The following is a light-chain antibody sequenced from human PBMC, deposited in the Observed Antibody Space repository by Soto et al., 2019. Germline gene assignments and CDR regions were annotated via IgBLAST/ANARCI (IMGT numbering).Light chain of an antibody. CDR1: QIVSSSY. Sequence: EIVLTQSPSTLSLSPGERATRSCRGSQIVSSSYLACYQQKPGQAPRLLIYGASSMATGIPDRFSARRSVTDFTLPTSRLEPEEFAVYYCQQYGSSPFTFGPGTKVDIK. J-gene: IGKJ3*01. CDR2: GAS. V-gene: IGKV3-20*01. CDR3: QQYGSSPFT.